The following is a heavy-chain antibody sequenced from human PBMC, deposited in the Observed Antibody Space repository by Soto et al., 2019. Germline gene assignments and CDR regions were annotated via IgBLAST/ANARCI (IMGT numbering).Heavy chain of an antibody. Sequence: QVHLVQSGAELKEPGDSVRVSCEASGYTFTAYYIHWVRQAPGQGLEWMGWINPRFGDTSYAQDFQGRVSMTRDTSISTVYMELSRLTSDETAIYYCARNMDYYYGPGSGNGHGFWGQGTTVTVFS. D-gene: IGHD3-10*01. V-gene: IGHV1-2*02. CDR3: ARNMDYYYGPGSGNGHGF. J-gene: IGHJ6*02. CDR1: GYTFTAYY. CDR2: INPRFGDT.